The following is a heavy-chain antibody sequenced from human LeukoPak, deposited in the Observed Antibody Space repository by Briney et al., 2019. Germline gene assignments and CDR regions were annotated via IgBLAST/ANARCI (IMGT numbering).Heavy chain of an antibody. CDR1: GYTFTSYD. D-gene: IGHD6-13*01. CDR2: MNPNSGNT. J-gene: IGHJ3*02. V-gene: IGHV1-8*01. Sequence: GASVKVSCKASGYTFTSYDINWVRQATGQGLEWMGWMNPNSGNTGYAQKFQGGVTMTRNTSISTAYMELSSLRSEDTAVYYCARHIAAAGRDAFDIWGQGTMVTVSS. CDR3: ARHIAAAGRDAFDI.